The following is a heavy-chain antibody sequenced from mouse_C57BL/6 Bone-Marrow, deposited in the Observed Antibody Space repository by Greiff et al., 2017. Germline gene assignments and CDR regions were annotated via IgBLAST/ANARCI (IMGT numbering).Heavy chain of an antibody. D-gene: IGHD1-1*01. V-gene: IGHV5-9-1*02. J-gene: IGHJ1*03. CDR2: ISSGGDYI. Sequence: EVKLVESGEGLVKPGGSLKLSCAASGFTFSSYAMSWVRQTPEKRLEWVAYISSGGDYIYYADTVKGRFTISRDNARNTLYLQMSSLKSEDTAMDYCTRGGYYGSNWYFDVWGTGTTVTVSS. CDR1: GFTFSSYA. CDR3: TRGGYYGSNWYFDV.